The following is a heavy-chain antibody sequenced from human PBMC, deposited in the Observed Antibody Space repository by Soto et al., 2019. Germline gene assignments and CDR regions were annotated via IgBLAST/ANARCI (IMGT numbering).Heavy chain of an antibody. J-gene: IGHJ4*02. CDR2: VYYTGRT. Sequence: SETLSLTCTVSGASIRSTDYYWSWIRQAPGKGLEWIGYVYYTGRTYYKPSLKSRVTISVDTSKNQFSLKLNSVSAADTAVYYCASGGEGSIAVAGWGQGTLVTVSS. CDR1: GASIRSTDYY. V-gene: IGHV4-39*01. CDR3: ASGGEGSIAVAG. D-gene: IGHD6-19*01.